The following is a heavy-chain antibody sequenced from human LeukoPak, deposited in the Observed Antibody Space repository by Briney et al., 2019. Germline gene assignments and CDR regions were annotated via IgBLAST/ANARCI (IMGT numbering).Heavy chain of an antibody. D-gene: IGHD3-10*01. J-gene: IGHJ4*02. V-gene: IGHV3-23*01. Sequence: GGSLRLSCAASGFTFSSYAMSWVRQAPGKGLEWVSAISGSGGSTYYADSVKGRFTISRDNSKNTLYLQMNSLRAEDTAVYYCAKGYYGSGSYGWFDYWGQGTLVTVSS. CDR2: ISGSGGST. CDR3: AKGYYGSGSYGWFDY. CDR1: GFTFSSYA.